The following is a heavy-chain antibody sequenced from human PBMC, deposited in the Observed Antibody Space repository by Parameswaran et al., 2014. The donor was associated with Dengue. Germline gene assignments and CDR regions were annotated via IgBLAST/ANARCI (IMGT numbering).Heavy chain of an antibody. D-gene: IGHD1-26*01. CDR2: IGTAGDT. CDR1: GFTFSSYD. CDR3: ARAGGRDAFDY. Sequence: QAGGSLRLSCAASGFTFSSYDMHWVRQATGKGLEWVSAIGTAGDTYYPGSVKGRFTISRENAKNSLYLQMNSLRAGDTAVYYCARAGGRDAFDYWGQGTLVTVSS. V-gene: IGHV3-13*04. J-gene: IGHJ4*02.